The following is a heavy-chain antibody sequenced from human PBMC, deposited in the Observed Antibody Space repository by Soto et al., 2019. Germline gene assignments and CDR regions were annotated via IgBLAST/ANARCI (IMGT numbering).Heavy chain of an antibody. V-gene: IGHV1-69*04. CDR2: VNPILSMS. J-gene: IGHJ4*02. Sequence: QVQLVQSGAEVKRPGSSVKVSCKASGDTFSFYSINWVRQAPGLGLEWMGRVNPILSMSNYAQRFQGRVTMTADKSTSTAYMELSGLRSEDTDMYYCATSYGSGYRAFDYWVQGALVTVYS. D-gene: IGHD3-10*01. CDR1: GDTFSFYS. CDR3: ATSYGSGYRAFDY.